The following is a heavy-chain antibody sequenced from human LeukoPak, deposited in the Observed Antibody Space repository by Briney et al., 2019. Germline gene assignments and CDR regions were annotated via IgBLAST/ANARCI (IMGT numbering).Heavy chain of an antibody. D-gene: IGHD2/OR15-2a*01. V-gene: IGHV4-34*01. CDR2: INHSGST. J-gene: IGHJ4*02. Sequence: SETLSLTCAVYGESFSGYYWSWIRQPPGKGLEWIGEINHSGSTNYNPSLKSRVTISVDTSKNQFSLKLSSVTAADTAVYYCARSRGKIGYWGQGTLVTVSS. CDR1: GESFSGYY. CDR3: ARSRGKIGY.